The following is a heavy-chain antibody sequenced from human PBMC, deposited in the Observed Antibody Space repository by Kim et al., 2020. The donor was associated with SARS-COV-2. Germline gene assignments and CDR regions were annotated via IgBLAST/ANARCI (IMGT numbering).Heavy chain of an antibody. CDR3: ARDLISSVSGFDP. Sequence: ASVKVSCKASGYTFTSYAMHWVRQAPGQRLEWMGWINAGNGNTKYSQKFQGRVTITRDTSASTAYMELSSLRSEDTAVYYCARDLISSVSGFDPWGQGTLVTVSS. CDR1: GYTFTSYA. D-gene: IGHD6-19*01. CDR2: INAGNGNT. J-gene: IGHJ5*02. V-gene: IGHV1-3*01.